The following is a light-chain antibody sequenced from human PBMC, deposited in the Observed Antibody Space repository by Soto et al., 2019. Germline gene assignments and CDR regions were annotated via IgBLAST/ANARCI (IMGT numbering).Light chain of an antibody. V-gene: IGLV2-14*01. J-gene: IGLJ3*02. CDR2: DVS. Sequence: QSVLTQPASVSGSPGQSITISCTGTSSDVGGYNYVSWYQQHPGKAPKLMIYDVSNRPSGVSNRSSGSKSGNTASLTISGLQAEDEADYYCSSYTSSSTWVFGGGTKVTVL. CDR3: SSYTSSSTWV. CDR1: SSDVGGYNY.